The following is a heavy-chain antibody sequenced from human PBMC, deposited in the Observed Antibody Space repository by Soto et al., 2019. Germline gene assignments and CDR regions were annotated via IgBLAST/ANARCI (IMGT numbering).Heavy chain of an antibody. CDR1: GYTFTSYG. J-gene: IGHJ4*02. CDR2: ISTYNGNT. CDR3: ARGPPRRCSYGQGLDY. D-gene: IGHD5-18*01. Sequence: HVQLVQSGAEVKKPGASVKVSCKASGYTFTSYGISWVRQAPGQGLEWMGWISTYNGNTNYAQKLQGRVTMTTDTSTSTADMEVRSLSSDDTVVYCCARGPPRRCSYGQGLDYWGQGTLVTVSS. V-gene: IGHV1-18*04.